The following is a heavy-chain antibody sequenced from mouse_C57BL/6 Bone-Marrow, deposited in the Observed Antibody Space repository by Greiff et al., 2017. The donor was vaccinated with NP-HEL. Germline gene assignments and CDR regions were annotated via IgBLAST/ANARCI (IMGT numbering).Heavy chain of an antibody. J-gene: IGHJ4*01. CDR1: GFTFSDYY. CDR2: ISNGGGST. V-gene: IGHV5-12*01. D-gene: IGHD1-1*01. Sequence: EVQRVESGGGLVQPGGSLKLSCAASGFTFSDYYMYWVRQTPEKRLEWVAYISNGGGSTYYPDTVKGRFTISRDNAKNTLYLQMSRLKSEDTAMYYCARWNGSSYEAMDYWGQGTSVTVSS. CDR3: ARWNGSSYEAMDY.